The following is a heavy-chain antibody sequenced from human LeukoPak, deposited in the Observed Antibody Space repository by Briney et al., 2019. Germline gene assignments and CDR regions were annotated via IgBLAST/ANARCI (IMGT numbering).Heavy chain of an antibody. CDR2: INTNTGNP. CDR3: ARKTDHYYYYMDV. V-gene: IGHV7-4-1*02. J-gene: IGHJ6*03. CDR1: GYTITTYA. Sequence: GASVKVSCKASGYTITTYAMNWVRQAPGQGLEWMGWINTNTGNPTYAQGFTGRFVFSLDTSVSTAYLQISSLKAEDTAVYYCARKTDHYYYYMDVWGTGTTVAVSS.